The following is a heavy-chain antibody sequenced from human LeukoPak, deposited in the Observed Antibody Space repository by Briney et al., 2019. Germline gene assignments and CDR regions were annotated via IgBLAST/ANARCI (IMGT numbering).Heavy chain of an antibody. V-gene: IGHV1-46*01. D-gene: IGHD2-8*01. Sequence: ASVTVSCKASGYTFTSYYMHWLRQAPGQGLERMGIINPSGGSTSYAQKFQGRVTMTRDTSTSTVYMELSSLRSEDTAVYYCALAYEMDVWGQGTTVTVSS. J-gene: IGHJ6*02. CDR2: INPSGGST. CDR1: GYTFTSYY. CDR3: ALAYEMDV.